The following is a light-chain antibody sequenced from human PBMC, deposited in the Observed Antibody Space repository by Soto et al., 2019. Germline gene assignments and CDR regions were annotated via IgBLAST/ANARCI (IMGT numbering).Light chain of an antibody. Sequence: QAVLTQPASVSGSPGQSITISCTGTDSDVGGYNYVSWYQQHPGKAPKLMIYGVYNRPSGVSNRFSGSKSGNTASLTISGLQAEDEADYYCSSFTNNNTPHVVFGGGTKVTVL. CDR2: GVY. J-gene: IGLJ2*01. V-gene: IGLV2-14*01. CDR3: SSFTNNNTPHVV. CDR1: DSDVGGYNY.